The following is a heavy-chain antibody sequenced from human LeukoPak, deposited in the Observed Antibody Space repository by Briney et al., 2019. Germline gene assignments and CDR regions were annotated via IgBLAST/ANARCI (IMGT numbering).Heavy chain of an antibody. V-gene: IGHV1-46*01. CDR1: GYTFTSYY. J-gene: IGHJ4*02. D-gene: IGHD5-24*01. CDR2: INPSGGST. Sequence: ASVKVSCKASGYTFTSYYMHWVRQAPGQGLEWMGIINPSGGSTSYAQKFQGRVTITADESTSTAYMELSSLRSEDTAVYYCARAGSRDGYSAFDYWGQGTLVTVSS. CDR3: ARAGSRDGYSAFDY.